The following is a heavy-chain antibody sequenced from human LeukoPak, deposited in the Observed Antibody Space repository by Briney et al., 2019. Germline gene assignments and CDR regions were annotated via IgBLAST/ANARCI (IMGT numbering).Heavy chain of an antibody. Sequence: SETLSLTCTVSGGSISSGDYYWSWIRQPPGKGLEWIGYIYYSGSTYYNPSLKSRVTISVDTSKNQFSLKLSSVTAADTVVYYCARVSLGETVAEGQWFDPWGQGTLVTVSS. CDR3: ARVSLGETVAEGQWFDP. D-gene: IGHD1-1*01. V-gene: IGHV4-30-4*08. CDR2: IYYSGST. CDR1: GGSISSGDYY. J-gene: IGHJ5*02.